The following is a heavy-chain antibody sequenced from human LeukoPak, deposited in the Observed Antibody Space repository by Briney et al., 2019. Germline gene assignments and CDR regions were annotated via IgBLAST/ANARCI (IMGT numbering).Heavy chain of an antibody. V-gene: IGHV1-69*01. CDR1: GGTFSSYA. CDR3: AKGRVWGRTASVYFDY. Sequence: ASVKVSCKASGGTFSSYAISWVRQAPGQGLEWMGGIIPIFGTANYAQKFQGRVTITADESTSTAYMELSSLRSEDTAVYYCAKGRVWGRTASVYFDYWGQGTLVTVSS. J-gene: IGHJ4*02. CDR2: IIPIFGTA. D-gene: IGHD3-16*01.